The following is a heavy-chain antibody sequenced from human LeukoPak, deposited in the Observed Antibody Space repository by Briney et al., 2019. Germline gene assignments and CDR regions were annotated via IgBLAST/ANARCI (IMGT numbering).Heavy chain of an antibody. D-gene: IGHD2-15*01. V-gene: IGHV3-23*01. CDR1: GFTFSSYA. CDR3: AKEDIVVVVAAMGDYYYYGMDV. CDR2: ISGSGGST. J-gene: IGHJ6*02. Sequence: GGSLRLSCAASGFTFSSYAMSWVRQAPGKGLEWVSAISGSGGSTYYADSVKGRFTISRDNSKNTLYLQMNSLRAEDTAVYYCAKEDIVVVVAAMGDYYYYGMDVWGQGTTVTVSS.